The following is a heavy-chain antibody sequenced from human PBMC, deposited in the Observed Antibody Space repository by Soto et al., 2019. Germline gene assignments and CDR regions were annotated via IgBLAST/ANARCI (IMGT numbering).Heavy chain of an antibody. CDR1: GGSFSGYY. Sequence: QVQLQQWGAGLLKPSETLSLTCAVYGGSFSGYYWSWIRQPPGKGLEWMGEINHSGSTNYNPSLKSRVTISVDTSKNQFSLKLSSVTAADTAVYYCARGSGFGEFYNYYYYGMDVWGQGTTVTVSS. CDR2: INHSGST. CDR3: ARGSGFGEFYNYYYYGMDV. J-gene: IGHJ6*02. V-gene: IGHV4-34*01. D-gene: IGHD3-10*01.